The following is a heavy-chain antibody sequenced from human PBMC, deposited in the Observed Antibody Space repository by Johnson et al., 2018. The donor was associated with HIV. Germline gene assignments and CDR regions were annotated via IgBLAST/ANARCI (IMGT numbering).Heavy chain of an antibody. V-gene: IGHV3-74*02. D-gene: IGHD1-26*01. Sequence: VQLVESGGGVVQPGRSLRLSCAASGFTFSSYWMHWVRQAPGKGLVWVSRINSDGSNTKYADSVKGRFTISRDNAKNTLYLQMNSLRAEDTALYYCASQLGATGAFDIWGQGTMVTVSS. CDR1: GFTFSSYW. CDR2: INSDGSNT. CDR3: ASQLGATGAFDI. J-gene: IGHJ3*02.